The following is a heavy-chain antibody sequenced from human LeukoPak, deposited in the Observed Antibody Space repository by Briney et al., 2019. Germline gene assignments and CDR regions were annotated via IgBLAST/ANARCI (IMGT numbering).Heavy chain of an antibody. CDR3: AYLGLSSDWNDVPGPQIDH. Sequence: PGGSLRLSCAASGFTFSSYAMSWARQAPGKGLEWVSAISGSGGSTYYADSVKGRFTISRDYSTNTLYLQMNDLRTEDTAVYYCAYLGLSSDWNDVPGPQIDHWGQGTLVTVSS. CDR2: ISGSGGST. V-gene: IGHV3-23*01. CDR1: GFTFSSYA. J-gene: IGHJ4*02. D-gene: IGHD1-1*01.